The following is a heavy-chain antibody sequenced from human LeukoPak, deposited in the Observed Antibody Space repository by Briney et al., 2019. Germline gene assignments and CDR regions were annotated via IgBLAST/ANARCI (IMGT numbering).Heavy chain of an antibody. D-gene: IGHD3-10*01. CDR2: INHSGSA. J-gene: IGHJ5*01. V-gene: IGHV4-34*01. CDR1: DGSFSGYY. CDR3: ARRPRGVIIKTWFDS. Sequence: PSETLSLTCAVYDGSFSGYYCSWIRQPPGKGLEWIGEINHSGSANYNPSLKGRVTIFLDTSKNQFSLNLSSVTAADTAVYYCARRPRGVIIKTWFDSWGQGTLVTVSS.